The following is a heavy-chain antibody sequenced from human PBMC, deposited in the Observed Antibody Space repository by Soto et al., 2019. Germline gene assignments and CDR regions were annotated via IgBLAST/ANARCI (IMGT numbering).Heavy chain of an antibody. J-gene: IGHJ6*02. CDR3: ARDYRAPSDGAMDV. V-gene: IGHV4-30-4*01. D-gene: IGHD3-16*02. CDR1: GGSISSGDYH. CDR2: VYYSGST. Sequence: SETLSLTCTVSGGSISSGDYHWSWIRQPPGKGLEWIGAVYYSGSTYYNPSLKSRITISVDTSKNQFSLKLTSVTAADTAVYYCARDYRAPSDGAMDVWGQGTKVTVSS.